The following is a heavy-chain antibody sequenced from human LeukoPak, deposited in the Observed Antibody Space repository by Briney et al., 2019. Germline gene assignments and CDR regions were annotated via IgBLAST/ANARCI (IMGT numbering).Heavy chain of an antibody. CDR1: GFTFSSYA. CDR3: AREEGGAGLYGFDI. V-gene: IGHV3-21*01. Sequence: GSLRLSCAASGFTFSSYAMSWIRQAPGKRPEWVSSISSSSDYIYYADSLKGRFTISRDNAKSSLYLQMNSLRAEDTAVYYCAREEGGAGLYGFDIWGQGTMVTVSS. J-gene: IGHJ3*02. CDR2: ISSSSDYI. D-gene: IGHD1-26*01.